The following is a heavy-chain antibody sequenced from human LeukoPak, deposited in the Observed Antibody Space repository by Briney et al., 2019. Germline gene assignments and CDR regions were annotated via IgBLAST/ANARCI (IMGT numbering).Heavy chain of an antibody. CDR2: IYHSGST. CDR1: GGSISSGGYS. CDR3: AREETYYYDSSGYYPTGAFDI. Sequence: SQTLSLTCAVSGGSISSGGYSWSWIRQPPGKGLEWIVYIYHSGSTYYNPSLKSRFTISVDRSKNQFSLKLSSVTAADTAVYYCAREETYYYDSSGYYPTGAFDIWGQGTMVTVSS. V-gene: IGHV4-30-2*01. D-gene: IGHD3-22*01. J-gene: IGHJ3*02.